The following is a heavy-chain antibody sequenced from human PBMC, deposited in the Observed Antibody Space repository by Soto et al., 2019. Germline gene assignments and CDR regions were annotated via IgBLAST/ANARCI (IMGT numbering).Heavy chain of an antibody. Sequence: EVQLVESGGGLVQPGGSLRLSCAASGFTLSGRSMHWVRQAPGKGLVWVSGIDNAGTDSTYADSVKGRFTSSRDNAKNMLYRQMNRLGVEDTAVYYCDRGWFGPDLWGKWTTVTVSS. CDR1: GFTLSGRS. D-gene: IGHD3-10*01. J-gene: IGHJ6*04. CDR3: DRGWFGPDL. V-gene: IGHV3-74*01. CDR2: IDNAGTDS.